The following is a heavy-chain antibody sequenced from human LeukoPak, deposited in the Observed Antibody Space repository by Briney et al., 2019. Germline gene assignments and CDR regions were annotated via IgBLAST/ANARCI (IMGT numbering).Heavy chain of an antibody. CDR2: VFYSGNT. CDR1: GGSISSFY. J-gene: IGHJ3*01. Sequence: PSETLSLTCTVSGGSISSFYWNWIRQPPGKGLEWVGHVFYSGNTNYNPSLGSRVTISEDTSKNQFSLNLNSLTAADTAVYYCARGLPGRDAFDVWGQGTVVTVSS. V-gene: IGHV4-59*13. D-gene: IGHD3-16*01. CDR3: ARGLPGRDAFDV.